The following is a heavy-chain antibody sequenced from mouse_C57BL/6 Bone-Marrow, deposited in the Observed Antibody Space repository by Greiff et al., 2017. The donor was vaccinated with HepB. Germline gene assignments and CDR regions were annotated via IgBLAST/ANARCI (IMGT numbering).Heavy chain of an antibody. CDR1: GYSITSGYY. D-gene: IGHD2-12*01. V-gene: IGHV3-6*01. CDR3: ARDIVFDY. CDR2: ISYDGSN. Sequence: EVQLQESGPGLVKPSQSLSLTCSVTGYSITSGYYWNWIRQFPGNKLEWMGYISYDGSNNYNPYIKNRITITRDTSKNQFFLKLNSVTTEDTATYYCARDIVFDYWGQGTTLTVSS. J-gene: IGHJ2*01.